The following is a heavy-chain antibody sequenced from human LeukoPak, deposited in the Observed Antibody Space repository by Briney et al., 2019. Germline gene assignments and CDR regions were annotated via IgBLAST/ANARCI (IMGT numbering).Heavy chain of an antibody. CDR3: ITPLPYSAQ. CDR2: IKPKTDGETT. J-gene: IGHJ4*02. V-gene: IGHV3-15*07. D-gene: IGHD2-21*01. Sequence: GSLRLSCAASGFPFSNAYMNWVRPAPGKGLEWVGRIKPKTDGETTEYAAPVKGRFSISRDDSKNMLYQQMNSLKTEDTAVYYCITPLPYSAQGGQGTLVTVSS. CDR1: GFPFSNAY.